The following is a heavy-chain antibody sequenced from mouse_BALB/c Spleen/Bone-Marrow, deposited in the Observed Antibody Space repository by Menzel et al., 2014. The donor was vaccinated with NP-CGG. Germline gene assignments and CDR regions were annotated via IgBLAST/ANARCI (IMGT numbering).Heavy chain of an antibody. J-gene: IGHJ3*01. CDR2: FYPGSGSI. V-gene: IGHV1-62-2*01. CDR1: GYTFTEYI. D-gene: IGHD2-13*01. CDR3: ARHEEGYYGEPFAY. Sequence: QVQLKQSGTELVKPGASVKLSCKASGYTFTEYIIHWVKQRSGQGLEWIGRFYPGSGSIKYNEKFKDKATLTADKSSSTVYMELSRLTSEDSAVYFCARHEEGYYGEPFAYWGQGTLVTVSA.